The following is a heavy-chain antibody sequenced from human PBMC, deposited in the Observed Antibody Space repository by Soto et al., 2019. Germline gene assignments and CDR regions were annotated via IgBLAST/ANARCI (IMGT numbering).Heavy chain of an antibody. CDR2: ISYIGST. CDR1: VGSTSNYY. D-gene: IGHD1-26*01. V-gene: IGHV4-59*01. J-gene: IGHJ4*02. Sequence: SETLAVTCTFPVGSTSNYYWSWIRQPPGKGLDWIGYISYIGSTNYNPSLKSRVTISLDTSNNQFSLRLTSVTAADTAVYYCATTRGSYFDYWGQGTLVTV. CDR3: ATTRGSYFDY.